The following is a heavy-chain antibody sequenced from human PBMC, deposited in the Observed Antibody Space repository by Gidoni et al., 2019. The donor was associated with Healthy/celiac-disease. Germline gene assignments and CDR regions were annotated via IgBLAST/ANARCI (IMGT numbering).Heavy chain of an antibody. CDR1: GFTFSSYA. CDR3: AKEGAMAVAGPNYFAY. CDR2: ISGSGGNT. V-gene: IGHV3-23*01. Sequence: EVQLLESGGGLVQPGGSLRLSCAASGFTFSSYAMSWVGQAPGKGLEWVSGISGSGGNTYYADSVKGRFTISRDNSMDMLYLQMNSLRADDTAVYYCAKEGAMAVAGPNYFAYWGQGTLVTVSS. J-gene: IGHJ4*02. D-gene: IGHD6-19*01.